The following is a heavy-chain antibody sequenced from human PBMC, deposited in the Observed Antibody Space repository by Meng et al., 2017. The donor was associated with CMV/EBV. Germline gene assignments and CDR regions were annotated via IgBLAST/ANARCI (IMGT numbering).Heavy chain of an antibody. CDR3: ARKSDLLHIYYYGMDV. D-gene: IGHD3/OR15-3a*01. CDR2: ISYDGSNK. J-gene: IGHJ6*02. CDR1: GFTFSGYA. Sequence: GESLKISCAASGFTFSGYALHWVRQAPGKGLEWVAVISYDGSNKYCADSVKGRFTISRDNSKNSLYLQMNSLRAEDTAVYYCARKSDLLHIYYYGMDVWGQGTTVTVFS. V-gene: IGHV3-30*04.